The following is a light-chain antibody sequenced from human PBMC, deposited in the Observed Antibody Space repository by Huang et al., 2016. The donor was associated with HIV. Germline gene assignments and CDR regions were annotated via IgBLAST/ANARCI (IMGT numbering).Light chain of an antibody. V-gene: IGKV2-28*01. Sequence: DIVMIQSPLSLPVTPGEPASISCTSSRRLLHSNAYNYLDWYLQKPGQSPQLLIFLGSNRASGVPDRFSGSGSGTYFSLKISSVEAEDVGVYYCMQALHTPYTFGQGTKLEIK. CDR2: LGS. J-gene: IGKJ2*01. CDR1: RRLLHSNAYNY. CDR3: MQALHTPYT.